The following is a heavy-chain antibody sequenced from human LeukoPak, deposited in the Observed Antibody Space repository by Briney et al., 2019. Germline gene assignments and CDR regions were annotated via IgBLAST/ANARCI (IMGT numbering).Heavy chain of an antibody. D-gene: IGHD3-3*01. CDR2: IKSKTDGGTT. CDR1: GFTFSNAW. CDR3: TTDSQSLRPHDY. J-gene: IGHJ4*02. Sequence: PXXSLRLSCAASGFTFSNAWMSWVRQAPGKGLEWVGRIKSKTDGGTTDYAAPVKGRFTIARDDSKNTLYLQMNSLKTAHTAVYYCTTDSQSLRPHDYWGQGTLVTVSS. V-gene: IGHV3-15*01.